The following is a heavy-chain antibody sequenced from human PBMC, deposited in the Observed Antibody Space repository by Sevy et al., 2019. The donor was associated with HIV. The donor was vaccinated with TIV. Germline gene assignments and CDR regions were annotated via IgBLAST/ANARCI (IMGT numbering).Heavy chain of an antibody. CDR3: AKAYGMAAAGFFGH. CDR2: ISRDGSVI. V-gene: IGHV3-43D*03. J-gene: IGHJ4*02. D-gene: IGHD6-13*01. CDR1: GFTFDDYA. Sequence: GGSLRLSCAASGFTFDDYAMHWVRQVPGKGLEWVSLISRDGSVIYYADSVKGRFSISRDNSKNSLYLQMISLRPEDTALYYCAKAYGMAAAGFFGHWGQGTLVTVSS.